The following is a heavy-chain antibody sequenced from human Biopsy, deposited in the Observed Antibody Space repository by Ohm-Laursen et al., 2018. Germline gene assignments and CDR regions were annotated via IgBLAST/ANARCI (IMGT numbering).Heavy chain of an antibody. CDR3: ARAVDYYDPYYYYALDV. J-gene: IGHJ6*02. D-gene: IGHD3-16*01. CDR1: GGSVSSYL. CDR2: INHRGGT. Sequence: TLSLTCSVSGGSVSSYLWSWIRQPPGKGLEWIGEINHRGGTNYNPSLKSRVTISVDTSKNQFSLKLRSVTAADTAVYYCARAVDYYDPYYYYALDVWGQGTTVTVSS. V-gene: IGHV4-34*01.